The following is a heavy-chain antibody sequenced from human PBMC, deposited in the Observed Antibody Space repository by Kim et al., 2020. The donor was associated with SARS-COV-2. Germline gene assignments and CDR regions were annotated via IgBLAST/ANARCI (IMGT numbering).Heavy chain of an antibody. CDR2: ISGSGGST. Sequence: GGSLRLSCAASGFTFSSYAMSWVRQAPGKGLEWVSAISGSGGSTYYADSVKGRFTISRDNSKNTLYLQMNSLRAEDTAVYYCASSYDILTGYPPPYYYGMDVWGQGTTVTVSS. CDR3: ASSYDILTGYPPPYYYGMDV. V-gene: IGHV3-23*01. J-gene: IGHJ6*02. CDR1: GFTFSSYA. D-gene: IGHD3-9*01.